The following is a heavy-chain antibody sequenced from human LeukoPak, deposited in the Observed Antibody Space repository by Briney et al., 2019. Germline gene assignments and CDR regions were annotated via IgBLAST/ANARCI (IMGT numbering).Heavy chain of an antibody. V-gene: IGHV4-34*01. CDR3: ARRRGSPFDY. Sequence: PSETLSLTCAVYGGSFSGYYWSWIRQPPGKGLEWIGEINHSGSTNYNPSLKSRVTISVDTSKNQFSLKLSSVTAADTAVYYCARRRGSPFDYWGQGTLVTVSS. CDR2: INHSGST. J-gene: IGHJ4*02. D-gene: IGHD1-26*01. CDR1: GGSFSGYY.